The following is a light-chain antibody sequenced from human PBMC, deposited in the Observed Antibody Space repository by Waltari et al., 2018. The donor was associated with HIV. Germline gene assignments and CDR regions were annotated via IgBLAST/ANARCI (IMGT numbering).Light chain of an antibody. CDR3: TSQTDRGTFV. J-gene: IGLJ1*01. V-gene: IGLV2-14*01. CDR2: QVR. Sequence: QSALTQPASVSGSPGQSVTISCTGTSSDVGAYNYVSWYQQHPGKVPKLMIYQVRNRPAGISDRFSGSNSGNTASLIISGLQAEDEADYYCTSQTDRGTFVFGPGTKVTVL. CDR1: SSDVGAYNY.